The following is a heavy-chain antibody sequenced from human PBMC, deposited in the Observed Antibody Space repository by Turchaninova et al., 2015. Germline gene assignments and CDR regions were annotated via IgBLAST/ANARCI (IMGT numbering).Heavy chain of an antibody. CDR2: ISADGGNT. CDR3: AREYVAGTSDY. CDR1: GFTFSDHH. V-gene: IGHV3-64*01. Sequence: EVQLVESGGGLVQPGGSLSLSCEASGFTFSDHHMHWVRQAPGKGLEYVSAISADGGNTYYANSVKGRFTLSRDNSRNTLYLQMGSLRVEDMAVYFCAREYVAGTSDYWGQGTLVTVSS. D-gene: IGHD2-15*01. J-gene: IGHJ4*02.